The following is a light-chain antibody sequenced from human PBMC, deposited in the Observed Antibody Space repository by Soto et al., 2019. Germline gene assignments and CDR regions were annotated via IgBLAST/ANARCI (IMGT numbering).Light chain of an antibody. CDR2: GAS. CDR1: QSVTRY. Sequence: EVVLTQSPGTLSLSPGERATLSCRASQSVTRYLAWYQQKPGRAPRLLIYGASSRATDIPDRFSGSGSGTDFTLTISRLEPEDFAVYYCQQYNNWPRVFGPGTKVDIK. V-gene: IGKV3-20*01. CDR3: QQYNNWPRV. J-gene: IGKJ3*01.